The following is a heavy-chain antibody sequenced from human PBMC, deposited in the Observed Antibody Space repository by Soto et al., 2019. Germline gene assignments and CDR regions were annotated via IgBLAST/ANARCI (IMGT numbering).Heavy chain of an antibody. J-gene: IGHJ6*02. CDR3: VRGVRNYSGVDV. V-gene: IGHV3-74*01. D-gene: IGHD2-2*01. CDR1: GFTFSDYW. CDR2: IKFDGGIT. Sequence: EVQLVESGGGLVQPGGSLRLSCVASGFTFSDYWMHWVRQAPGKGLVWVSRIKFDGGITSHADSVKGRFTISSDNARNTVHLQRNSLRAEDTGVYYCVRGVRNYSGVDVWGQGTTVTVSS.